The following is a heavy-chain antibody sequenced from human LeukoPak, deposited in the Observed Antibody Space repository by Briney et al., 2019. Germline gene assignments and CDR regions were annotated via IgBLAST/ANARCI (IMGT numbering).Heavy chain of an antibody. Sequence: ASVKVSCKASDYTFSNYGYNWVRQAPGQGLEWMGWISAYNGETNHAQKFQGRLTMTTDASTRTAYMELKSLRSDDTAVYYCAREGSCSGGNCRLDYWGQGTLVTVFS. CDR3: AREGSCSGGNCRLDY. V-gene: IGHV1-18*01. J-gene: IGHJ4*02. D-gene: IGHD2-15*01. CDR2: ISAYNGET. CDR1: DYTFSNYG.